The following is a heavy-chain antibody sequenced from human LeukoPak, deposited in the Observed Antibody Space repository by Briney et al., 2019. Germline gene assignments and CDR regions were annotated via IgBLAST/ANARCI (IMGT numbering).Heavy chain of an antibody. D-gene: IGHD2-2*01. V-gene: IGHV1-46*01. Sequence: ASVKVSCKASGYTFTSYYMHWVRQAPGQGLEWMGIINPSGGSTSYAQKFQGRVTMTRDMSTSTVYMELSSLRSEDTAVYYCAREGGGILVTRERCFDYWGQGTLVTVSS. CDR2: INPSGGST. CDR3: AREGGGILVTRERCFDY. CDR1: GYTFTSYY. J-gene: IGHJ4*02.